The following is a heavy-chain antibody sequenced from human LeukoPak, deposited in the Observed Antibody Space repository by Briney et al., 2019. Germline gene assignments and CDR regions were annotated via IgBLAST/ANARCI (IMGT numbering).Heavy chain of an antibody. V-gene: IGHV1-2*02. CDR1: GYTFTRQG. CDR3: ARSRLWSYYYYYMDV. Sequence: ASVKVSCQASGYTFTRQGFSRVGQAPGPGLGWMGWINPNSGGTNYAQKFQGRVTMTRDTSISTAYMELSRLRSDDTAVYYCARSRLWSYYYYYMDVWGKGTTVTISS. D-gene: IGHD3-10*01. CDR2: INPNSGGT. J-gene: IGHJ6*03.